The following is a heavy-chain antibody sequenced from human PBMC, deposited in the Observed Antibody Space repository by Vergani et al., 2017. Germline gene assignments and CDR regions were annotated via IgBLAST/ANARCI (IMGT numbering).Heavy chain of an antibody. CDR3: ARRGSSSDYYYYYMDV. V-gene: IGHV3-23*04. CDR2: ISGSGGST. CDR1: GFTFGDYA. J-gene: IGHJ6*03. D-gene: IGHD6-13*01. Sequence: EVQLVESGGGLVQPGRSLRLSCTASGFTFGDYAMSWVRQAPGKGLEWVSAISGSGGSTYYADSVKGRFTISRDNSKNTLYLQMNSLRAEDTAVYYCARRGSSSDYYYYYMDVWGKGTTVTVSS.